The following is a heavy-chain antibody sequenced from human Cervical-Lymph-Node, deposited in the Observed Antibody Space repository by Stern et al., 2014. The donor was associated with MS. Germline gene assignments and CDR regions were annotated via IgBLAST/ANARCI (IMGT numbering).Heavy chain of an antibody. D-gene: IGHD1-26*01. CDR1: GFNFSDYS. CDR3: ARSGSYPPRDGMDV. J-gene: IGHJ6*02. V-gene: IGHV3-11*01. CDR2: ISSSGATI. Sequence: QLVQSGGGLVKPGGSLRLSCEVSGFNFSDYSITWIRQAPGKGLELVSFISSSGATISYADSVKGRFSISTDSTKNSLGLQMNSLRHEDTAVYFCARSGSYPPRDGMDVWGQGTTVTVS.